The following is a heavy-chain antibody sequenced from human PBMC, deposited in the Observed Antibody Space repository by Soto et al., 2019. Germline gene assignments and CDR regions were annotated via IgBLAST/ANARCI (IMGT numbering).Heavy chain of an antibody. D-gene: IGHD3-10*01. J-gene: IGHJ4*02. Sequence: QVQLVQSGAEVKKPGSPVKVSSTASRGTFDYYTISWVRQAPGQGLEWMGRVIPMVGMSSYAQKFQGRVTITADKSTSTVYMVLNSLRSEDTAVYYCATNYGSRSTHFDYWGQGTLVTVSS. V-gene: IGHV1-69*02. CDR3: ATNYGSRSTHFDY. CDR2: VIPMVGMS. CDR1: RGTFDYYT.